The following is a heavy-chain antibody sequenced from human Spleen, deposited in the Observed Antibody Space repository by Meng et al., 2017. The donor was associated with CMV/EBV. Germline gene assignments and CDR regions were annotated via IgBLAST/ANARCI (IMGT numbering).Heavy chain of an antibody. CDR3: ARDWIVVGAPGPFDY. CDR1: GYTFTSYD. J-gene: IGHJ4*02. V-gene: IGHV1-8*01. Sequence: ASVKVSCKASGYTFTSYDINWVRQATGQGLEWMGWMNPNSGNTGYAQKFQGRVTMTTDTSTSTAYMELRSLRSDDTAVYYCARDWIVVGAPGPFDYWGQGTLVTVSS. D-gene: IGHD1-26*01. CDR2: MNPNSGNT.